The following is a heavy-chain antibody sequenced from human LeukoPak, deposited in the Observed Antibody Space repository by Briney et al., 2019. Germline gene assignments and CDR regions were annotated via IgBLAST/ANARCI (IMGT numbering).Heavy chain of an antibody. V-gene: IGHV1-2*02. CDR3: ARGVLWLGDYYYMDV. CDR1: GYTFTVYY. Sequence: GASVKVSCKASGYTFTVYYMHWVRQAPGQGLEWMGWMNPSSGVTNYAQKFQGRVTMTRDTSISTAYMELSRLRSDDTAVYYCARGVLWLGDYYYMDVWGKGTTVTVSS. D-gene: IGHD3-10*01. CDR2: MNPSSGVT. J-gene: IGHJ6*03.